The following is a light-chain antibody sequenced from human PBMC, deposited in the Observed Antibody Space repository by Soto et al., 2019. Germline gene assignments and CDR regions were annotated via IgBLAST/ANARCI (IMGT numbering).Light chain of an antibody. J-gene: IGLJ1*01. Sequence: QPELTQPPSASGPPGQSVTISCTGTSSDVGGYNYVSWYQQHPGKAPKLMIYEVSKRPSGVPDRFSGSKSGNTASLTVSGLQAEDEADYYCSSYAGSNNYVFGTGTKVTVL. CDR1: SSDVGGYNY. V-gene: IGLV2-8*01. CDR3: SSYAGSNNYV. CDR2: EVS.